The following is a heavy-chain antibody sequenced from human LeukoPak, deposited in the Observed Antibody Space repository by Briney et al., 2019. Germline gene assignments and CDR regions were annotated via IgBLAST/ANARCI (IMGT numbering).Heavy chain of an antibody. CDR1: GYTFTSYD. D-gene: IGHD4-23*01. CDR3: ARYVTHSSCFDY. CDR2: MNPNSGNT. J-gene: IGHJ4*02. Sequence: GASVKVSCKASGYTFTSYDINWVRQATGQGLEWMGWMNPNSGNTGYAQKFQGRVTMARNTSISTAYMELSSLRSEDTAVYYCARYVTHSSCFDYWGQGTLVTVSS. V-gene: IGHV1-8*01.